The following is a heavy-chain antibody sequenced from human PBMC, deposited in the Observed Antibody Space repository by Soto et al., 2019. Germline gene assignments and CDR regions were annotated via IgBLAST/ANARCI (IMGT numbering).Heavy chain of an antibody. CDR2: ISGGGETT. V-gene: IGHV3-23*01. J-gene: IGHJ3*02. CDR3: AKPNHQANAFDI. Sequence: PGGSLRLSCAASGFTFSSYATNWVRQAPGKGLEWVSTISGGGETTYYADSVKGRFTFSRDNSKSTLYLQMSSLRAEDTAIYYCAKPNHQANAFDIRGQGTMVTVSS. CDR1: GFTFSSYA.